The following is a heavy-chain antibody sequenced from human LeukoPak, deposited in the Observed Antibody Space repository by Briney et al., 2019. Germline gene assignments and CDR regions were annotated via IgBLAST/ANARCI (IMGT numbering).Heavy chain of an antibody. CDR1: GFTFSDHY. Sequence: GGSLRLSCAASGFTFSDHYMDWVCQAPGKGLEWVGRTRNKANSYTTEYAASVKGRFTISRDDSKNSLYLQMNSLQTEDTAVYYCARVLSIVGAAFDYWGQGTLVTVSS. CDR3: ARVLSIVGAAFDY. J-gene: IGHJ4*02. D-gene: IGHD1-26*01. V-gene: IGHV3-72*01. CDR2: TRNKANSYTT.